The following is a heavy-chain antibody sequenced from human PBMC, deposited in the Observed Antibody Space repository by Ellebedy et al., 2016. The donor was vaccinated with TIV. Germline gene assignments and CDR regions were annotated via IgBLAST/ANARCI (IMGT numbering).Heavy chain of an antibody. CDR1: GYTFTNYW. D-gene: IGHD5-24*01. CDR3: ARRVKTATTPAYYFDS. V-gene: IGHV5-51*01. J-gene: IGHJ4*02. Sequence: GESLKISCKGSGYTFTNYWIAWLRQMPGKGLEWMGIIYPGESETRYSPSFQGQVTMSADKSITTAYLQWNSPKASDTAMYFSARRVKTATTPAYYFDSWGQGTLVTVSS. CDR2: IYPGESET.